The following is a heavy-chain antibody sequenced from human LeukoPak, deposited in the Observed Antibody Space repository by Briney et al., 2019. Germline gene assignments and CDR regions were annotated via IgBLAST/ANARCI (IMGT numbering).Heavy chain of an antibody. D-gene: IGHD3-10*01. V-gene: IGHV3-7*03. CDR3: ATYVSGTPNWFDP. J-gene: IGHJ5*02. CDR1: GFTFSSYW. Sequence: GGSLRLSCAASGFTFSSYWMRWVRQAPGKGLEWVANIKQDGSEKNYVDSVKGRFTISRDNAKNSLYLQMNSLRAEDTAVYYCATYVSGTPNWFDPWGQGTLVTVSS. CDR2: IKQDGSEK.